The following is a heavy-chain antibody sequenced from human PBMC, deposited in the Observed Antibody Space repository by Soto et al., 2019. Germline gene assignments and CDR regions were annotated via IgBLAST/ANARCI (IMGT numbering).Heavy chain of an antibody. J-gene: IGHJ3*02. Sequence: GASVKVSCKASGCTFSSYAISWVRQAPGQGLEWMGGIIPIFGTANYAQKFQGRVTITADESTSTAYMELSSLRSEDTAVYYCARIGGNSTGAFDIWGQGTMVTVS. CDR3: ARIGGNSTGAFDI. CDR1: GCTFSSYA. V-gene: IGHV1-69*13. CDR2: IIPIFGTA. D-gene: IGHD3-10*01.